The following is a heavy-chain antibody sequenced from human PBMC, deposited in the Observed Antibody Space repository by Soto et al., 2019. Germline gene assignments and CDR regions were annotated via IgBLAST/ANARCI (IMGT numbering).Heavy chain of an antibody. J-gene: IGHJ4*02. D-gene: IGHD6-19*01. CDR2: IYYSGST. V-gene: IGHV4-39*01. CDR3: ARTRRIAVAGTPFDY. Sequence: QLQLQESGPGLVKPSETLSLTCTVSGGSISSSSYYWGWIRQPPGKGLEWIGSIYYSGSTYYNPSLKSRVTISVDTSNNQSSLKLSSVTAADTAVYYCARTRRIAVAGTPFDYWGQGTLVTVSS. CDR1: GGSISSSSYY.